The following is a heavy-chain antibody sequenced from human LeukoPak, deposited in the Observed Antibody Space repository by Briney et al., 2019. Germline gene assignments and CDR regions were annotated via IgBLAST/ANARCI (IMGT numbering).Heavy chain of an antibody. J-gene: IGHJ4*02. D-gene: IGHD3-16*01. Sequence: EASVKVSCKASGYTFTSYAISWVRQAPGQGLEWIGCIGPTGNTVYVQKFQGRVTVTGDTSINTVYMEVNSLRSDDTAVYSCARESLGGLKYFDDWGQGTLVTVSS. CDR2: IGPTGNT. CDR1: GYTFTSYA. CDR3: ARESLGGLKYFDD. V-gene: IGHV1-18*01.